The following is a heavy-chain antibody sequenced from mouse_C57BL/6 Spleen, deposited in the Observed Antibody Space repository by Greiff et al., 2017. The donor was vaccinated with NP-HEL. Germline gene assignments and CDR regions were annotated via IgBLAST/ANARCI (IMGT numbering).Heavy chain of an antibody. CDR1: GYTFTDYY. CDR2: IYPGSGNT. CDR3: ARSRGNFEGYYAMDY. J-gene: IGHJ4*01. Sequence: VKLQESGAELVRPGASVKLSCKASGYTFTDYYINWVKQRPGQGLEWIARIYPGSGNTYYNEKFKGKATLTAEKSSSTAYMQLSSLTSEDSAVYFCARSRGNFEGYYAMDYWGQGTSVTVSS. D-gene: IGHD2-1*01. V-gene: IGHV1-76*01.